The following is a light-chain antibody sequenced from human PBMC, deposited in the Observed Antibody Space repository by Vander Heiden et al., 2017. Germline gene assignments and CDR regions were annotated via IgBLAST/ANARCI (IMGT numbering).Light chain of an antibody. CDR2: AAS. J-gene: IGKJ4*01. V-gene: IGKV1-39*01. Sequence: EIQITQSPSSLSASVGDRVTITCRASQSISSYLNWYQQKPGKAPKLLIYAASSLQSGVPSRFSGSGSGTDFTLTISSLQPEDFATYYCQQSYSTPLTFGGGTKVEIK. CDR1: QSISSY. CDR3: QQSYSTPLT.